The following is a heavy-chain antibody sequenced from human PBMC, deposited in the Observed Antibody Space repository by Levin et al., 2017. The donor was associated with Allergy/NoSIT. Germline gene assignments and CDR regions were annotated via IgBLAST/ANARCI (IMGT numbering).Heavy chain of an antibody. CDR1: GGSISSSSYY. CDR2: IYYSGST. CDR3: ASFEDSSGREDY. Sequence: SETLSLTCTVSGGSISSSSYYWGWIRQPPGKGLEWIGSIYYSGSTYYNPSLKSRVTISVDTSKNQFSLKLSSVTAADTAVYYCASFEDSSGREDYWGQGTLVTVSS. J-gene: IGHJ4*02. D-gene: IGHD3-22*01. V-gene: IGHV4-39*01.